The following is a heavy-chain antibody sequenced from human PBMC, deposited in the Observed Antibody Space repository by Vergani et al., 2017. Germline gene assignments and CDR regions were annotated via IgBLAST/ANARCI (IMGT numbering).Heavy chain of an antibody. CDR2: IKSKTDGGTT. CDR1: GFTFSNAW. D-gene: IGHD3-3*01. Sequence: EVQLVESGGGLVKPGGSLRLSCAASGFTFSNAWMSWVRQAPGKGLEWVGRIKSKTDGGTTDYAAPVKGRFTISRDDSKNTLYLQMNSMKIEDTAVYYCTACITIFGVVIIPSDYWGQGTLVTVSS. J-gene: IGHJ4*02. V-gene: IGHV3-15*01. CDR3: TACITIFGVVIIPSDY.